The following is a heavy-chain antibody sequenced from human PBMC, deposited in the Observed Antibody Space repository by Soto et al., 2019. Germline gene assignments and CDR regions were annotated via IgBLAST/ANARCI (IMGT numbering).Heavy chain of an antibody. Sequence: PGGSLRLSCAASEFTFSSYAMSWVRQAPGKGLEWVSTISGSGGRTYYADSVKGRFTISRDNSRNTLHLQMNSVRVEDTALYYCAKTLLSTSWYGLHDYVSQGTLVTVSS. V-gene: IGHV3-23*01. CDR2: ISGSGGRT. CDR1: EFTFSSYA. CDR3: AKTLLSTSWYGLHDY. J-gene: IGHJ4*02. D-gene: IGHD6-13*01.